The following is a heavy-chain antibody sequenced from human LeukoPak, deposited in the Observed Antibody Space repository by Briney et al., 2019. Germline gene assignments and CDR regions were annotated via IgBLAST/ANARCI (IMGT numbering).Heavy chain of an antibody. CDR3: ARLRVYSSGVWGSYRPIATTGGP. D-gene: IGHD3-16*02. V-gene: IGHV4-39*07. CDR1: GGSISNTDNF. Sequence: SETLSLTCTVSGGSISNTDNFWGWIRQPPGKGLEWIGTIYYSGSTYYNPSLKSRVTISVDTSKNQFSLKLSSVTAADTAVYYCARLRVYSSGVWGSYRPIATTGGPWGQGTLVTVSS. J-gene: IGHJ5*02. CDR2: IYYSGST.